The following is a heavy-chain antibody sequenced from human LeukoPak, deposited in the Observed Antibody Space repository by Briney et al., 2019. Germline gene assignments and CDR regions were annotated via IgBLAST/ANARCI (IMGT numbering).Heavy chain of an antibody. V-gene: IGHV1-24*01. D-gene: IGHD2-15*01. CDR3: ATPSEPYCSGGSCYSD. J-gene: IGHJ4*02. CDR1: GFTFNAYY. Sequence: ASVKVSCKASGFTFNAYYIHWVRQAPGQGLEWMGGFDPEDGETIYAQKFQGRVTMTEDTSTDTAYMELSSLRSEDTAVYYCATPSEPYCSGGSCYSDWGQGTLVTVSS. CDR2: FDPEDGET.